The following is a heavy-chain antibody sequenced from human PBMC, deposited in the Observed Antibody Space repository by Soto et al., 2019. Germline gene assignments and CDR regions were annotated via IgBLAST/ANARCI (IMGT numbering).Heavy chain of an antibody. D-gene: IGHD6-19*01. CDR1: GDSIRPYY. Sequence: SETLSLTCTVSGDSIRPYYWTWIRPPPGEGLEWIGYIYYSGSTYYNPSLKSRVTISVDTSKNQFSLKLTSVTAADTAVYYCARSRYTSGWWTPPFDYWGQGTLVTVSS. CDR3: ARSRYTSGWWTPPFDY. CDR2: IYYSGST. V-gene: IGHV4-59*01. J-gene: IGHJ4*02.